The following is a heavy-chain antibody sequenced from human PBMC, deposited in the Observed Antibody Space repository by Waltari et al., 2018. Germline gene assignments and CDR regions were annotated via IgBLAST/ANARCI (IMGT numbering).Heavy chain of an antibody. J-gene: IGHJ3*02. CDR1: GGSFSGYY. V-gene: IGHV4-34*01. Sequence: QVQLQQWGAGLLKPSETLSLTCAVYGGSFSGYYWSWIRQPPGKGLEWIGEINHSGSTNDSPSLKSRVTISVDTSKNQFSLKLSSVTAADTAVYYCARADRDAFDIWGQGTMVTVSS. CDR2: INHSGST. CDR3: ARADRDAFDI.